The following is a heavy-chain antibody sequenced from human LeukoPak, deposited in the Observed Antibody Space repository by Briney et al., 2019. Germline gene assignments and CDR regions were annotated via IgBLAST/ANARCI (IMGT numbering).Heavy chain of an antibody. CDR1: GMSFSSYE. CDR3: ASARLYSSSWYCYFDY. J-gene: IGHJ4*02. CDR2: ISSGGTTI. Sequence: GGSLRLSCAASGMSFSSYEMNWVRQAPGKGLEWVSYISSGGTTIYYADSVKGRFTISRDNAKNSLYLQMNNLRAEDTAVHYCASARLYSSSWYCYFDYWGRGTLVTVSS. D-gene: IGHD6-13*01. V-gene: IGHV3-48*03.